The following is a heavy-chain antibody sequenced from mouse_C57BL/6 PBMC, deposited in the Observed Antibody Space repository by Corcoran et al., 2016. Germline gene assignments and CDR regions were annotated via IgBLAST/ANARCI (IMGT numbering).Heavy chain of an antibody. CDR3: ARVCRYYYVSSSSWFAY. J-gene: IGHJ3*01. CDR2: INPNNCGT. D-gene: IGHD1-1*01. V-gene: IGHV1-26*01. Sequence: EDQLQQAGPERVKHGATVKISCKAAGYTFTDYYMNRVKESDGKSLEWIGDINPNNCGTSHNQKFKGKATLTVDKSSSTAYMELRSLTSEDSAVYYCARVCRYYYVSSSSWFAYWGQNTLVTVSA. CDR1: GYTFTDYY.